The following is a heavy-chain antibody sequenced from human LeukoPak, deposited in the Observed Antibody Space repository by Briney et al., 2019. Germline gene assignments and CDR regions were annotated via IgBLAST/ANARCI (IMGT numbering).Heavy chain of an antibody. CDR2: ISYDGSNK. Sequence: GGSLRLSCAASGFTVSSNYMSWVRQAPGKGLEWVAVISYDGSNKYYADSVKGRFTISRDNSKNTLYLQMNSLRAEDTAVYYCAKEPVAETGDDYYYYMDVWGKGTTVTVSS. CDR3: AKEPVAETGDDYYYYMDV. CDR1: GFTVSSNY. J-gene: IGHJ6*03. D-gene: IGHD6-19*01. V-gene: IGHV3-30*18.